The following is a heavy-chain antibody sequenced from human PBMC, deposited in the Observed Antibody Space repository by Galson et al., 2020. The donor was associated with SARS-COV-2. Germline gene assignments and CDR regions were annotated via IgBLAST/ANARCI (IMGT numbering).Heavy chain of an antibody. J-gene: IGHJ2*01. D-gene: IGHD3-16*01. CDR1: GYSVSTTNY. Sequence: SETLSLTCAVSGYSVSTTNYWGWVRLAPGKGLEWIGSIYPNGRTYYNPSLESRVTISVDTSRNQFSLTLASVTAADTAVYYCARQGVNMIGLVTVPGWLFDLWGRGTLVTVSA. V-gene: IGHV4-38-2*01. CDR2: IYPNGRT. CDR3: ARQGVNMIGLVTVPGWLFDL.